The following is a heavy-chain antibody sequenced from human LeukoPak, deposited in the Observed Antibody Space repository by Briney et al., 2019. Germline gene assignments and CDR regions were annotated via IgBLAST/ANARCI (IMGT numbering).Heavy chain of an antibody. CDR3: AKDHAYGDYFGFLDY. V-gene: IGHV3-30*18. D-gene: IGHD4-17*01. CDR2: ISYDGSNK. Sequence: GGSLRLSCAASGFTFSSYGMHWVRQAPGKGLEWVAVISYDGSNKYYADCVTGRFTISRDNSKNTLYLQMNSLRAEDTAVYYCAKDHAYGDYFGFLDYWAQGTLDTVSS. CDR1: GFTFSSYG. J-gene: IGHJ4*02.